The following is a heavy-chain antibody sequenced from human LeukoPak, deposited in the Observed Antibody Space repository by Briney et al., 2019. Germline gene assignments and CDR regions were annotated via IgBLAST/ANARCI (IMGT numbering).Heavy chain of an antibody. CDR3: ARVRYGTGTTNFDY. Sequence: GASVKVSCKASGYTFTGYYMHWVRQAPGQGLEWMGRINPNSGGTNYAQKFQGRVTMTRDTSISTAYMELSRLRSDDTAVYYCARVRYGTGTTNFDYWGQGTLVTVSS. J-gene: IGHJ4*02. CDR2: INPNSGGT. CDR1: GYTFTGYY. D-gene: IGHD1-7*01. V-gene: IGHV1-2*06.